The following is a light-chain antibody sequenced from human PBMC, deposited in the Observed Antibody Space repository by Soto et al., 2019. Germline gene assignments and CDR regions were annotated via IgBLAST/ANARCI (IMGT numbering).Light chain of an antibody. CDR1: QSVLYSSNNKNY. V-gene: IGKV4-1*01. J-gene: IGKJ1*01. CDR3: QHYYSTPPT. CDR2: WAS. Sequence: DIVMTQSPDSLAVSLGERATINCKSSQSVLYSSNNKNYLAWYQQKPGQPPKLLIYWASTRASGVPDRFSGSGSGTDFSLTISSLQAEDVAVYFCQHYYSTPPTFGQGTKVEIK.